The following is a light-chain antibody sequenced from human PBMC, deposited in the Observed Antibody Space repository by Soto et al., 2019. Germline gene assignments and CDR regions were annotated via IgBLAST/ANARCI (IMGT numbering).Light chain of an antibody. V-gene: IGKV3-20*01. CDR3: QQYGRSSGT. J-gene: IGKJ1*01. CDR1: QSVSSSS. Sequence: EIVLTQSPGTLSLSPGERATLSCRASQSVSSSSLAWYQQKPGQAPRLLIYGASSRATGIPDRFSGSGSGTDFTFTISRLEPEDCAVYYCQQYGRSSGTFGQGTKVEIK. CDR2: GAS.